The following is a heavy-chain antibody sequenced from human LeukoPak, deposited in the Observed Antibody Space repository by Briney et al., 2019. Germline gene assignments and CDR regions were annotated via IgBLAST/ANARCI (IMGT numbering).Heavy chain of an antibody. CDR1: GFTFSSYA. J-gene: IGHJ3*02. CDR2: ISGSGGST. CDR3: AKDFSYIVVVPAAIPFAFDI. V-gene: IGHV3-23*01. Sequence: PGGSLRLSYAASGFTFSSYAMSWVRQAPGNGLQWLSAISGSGGSTYYADSVKGRFTISRDNSKNTLYLQMNSLRAEDTAVYYCAKDFSYIVVVPAAIPFAFDIWGQGTMVTVSS. D-gene: IGHD2-2*01.